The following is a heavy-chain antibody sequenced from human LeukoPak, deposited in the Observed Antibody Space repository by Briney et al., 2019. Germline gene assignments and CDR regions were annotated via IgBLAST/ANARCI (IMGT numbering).Heavy chain of an antibody. CDR2: FRSSGGNR. V-gene: IGHV3-23*01. J-gene: IGHJ5*02. Sequence: GGSLTLSCAASGFTFGNYAMKWLRQSPGKGLEWVSSFRSSGGNRNCADSVKGRFTISRDNSKNTMFLQMSSLRAEDTDLYSCAKCARTPEGGSGWCNCFDTWGQGNQVTVSS. CDR3: AKCARTPEGGSGWCNCFDT. CDR1: GFTFGNYA. D-gene: IGHD3-3*01.